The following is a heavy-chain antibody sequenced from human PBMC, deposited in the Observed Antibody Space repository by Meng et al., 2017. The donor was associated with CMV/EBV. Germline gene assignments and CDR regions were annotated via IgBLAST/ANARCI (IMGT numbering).Heavy chain of an antibody. CDR1: GFTFSSYG. Sequence: GGSLRLSCAASGFTFSSYGMHWVRQAPGKGLEWVAFIRYDGSNKYYADSVKGRFTISRDNSKNTLYLQMNSLRAEDTAVHYCAKDTYSSLDYWGQGTLVTVSS. J-gene: IGHJ4*02. D-gene: IGHD6-13*01. V-gene: IGHV3-30*02. CDR2: IRYDGSNK. CDR3: AKDTYSSLDY.